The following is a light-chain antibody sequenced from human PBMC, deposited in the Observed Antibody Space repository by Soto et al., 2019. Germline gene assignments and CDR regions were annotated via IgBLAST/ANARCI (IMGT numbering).Light chain of an antibody. CDR2: WAS. CDR3: QQRSNWPPLT. J-gene: IGKJ4*01. V-gene: IGKV4-1*01. Sequence: DIVMTQSPDSLAVSLGERATINCKSSQSVLYSSNNKNYLAWYQQKTGQPPKVLIYWASTRASGVPDRFSGSGSGTDFTLTISSLEPEDFAIYYFQQRSNWPPLTFGGGSKVDIK. CDR1: QSVLYSSNNKNY.